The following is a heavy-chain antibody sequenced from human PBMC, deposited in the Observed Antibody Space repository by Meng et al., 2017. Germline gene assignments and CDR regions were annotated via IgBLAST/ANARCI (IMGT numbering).Heavy chain of an antibody. V-gene: IGHV1-69*13. CDR2: IIPIFGTA. CDR3: ARDPATVTKDYYYYYGMDV. J-gene: IGHJ6*02. Sequence: SVKVSCKASGGTFSSYAISWVRQAPGQGLEWMGGIIPIFGTANYAQKFQGRVTITADESTSTAYMELSSLRSEDTAAYYCARDPATVTKDYYYYYGMDVWGQGTTVTVSS. D-gene: IGHD4-17*01. CDR1: GGTFSSYA.